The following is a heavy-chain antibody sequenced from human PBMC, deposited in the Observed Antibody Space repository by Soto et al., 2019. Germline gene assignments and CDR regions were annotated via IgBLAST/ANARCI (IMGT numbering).Heavy chain of an antibody. CDR3: ARAPRAYYYDSSGYYYDYYYGMDV. J-gene: IGHJ6*02. CDR1: GFTFSSYE. D-gene: IGHD3-22*01. CDR2: ISSSGSTI. V-gene: IGHV3-48*03. Sequence: GGSLRLSCAASGFTFSSYEVNWVRQAPGKGLEWVSYISSSGSTIYYADSVKGRFTISRDNAKNSLYLQMNSLRAEDTAVYYCARAPRAYYYDSSGYYYDYYYGMDVWGQGTTVTVSS.